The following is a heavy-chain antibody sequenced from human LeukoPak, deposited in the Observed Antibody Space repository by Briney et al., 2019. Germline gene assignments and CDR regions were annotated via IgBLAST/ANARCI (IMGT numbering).Heavy chain of an antibody. CDR3: ARPRYTAAYDL. V-gene: IGHV3-23*01. CDR1: GFTFSSYA. J-gene: IGHJ3*01. Sequence: GGSLRLSCAASGFTFSSYAMSWVRQAPGKGLEWVSAISGSSGSTYYADSVKGRFTISRDNAKSSLYLQMNSLRVEDTAVYYCARPRYTAAYDLWGQGTMVTVSS. CDR2: ISGSSGST. D-gene: IGHD3-16*02.